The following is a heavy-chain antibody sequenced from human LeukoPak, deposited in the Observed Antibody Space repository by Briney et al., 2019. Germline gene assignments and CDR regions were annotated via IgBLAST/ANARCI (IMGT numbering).Heavy chain of an antibody. CDR1: GFTFSSYW. Sequence: GGSLRLSCAASGFTFSSYWMSWVRQAPGKGLEWVANIKQDGSEKYYVDSVKGRFTISRDNAKNSLYLQMNSLRGEDTAFYYCTKDIQPGGTDVWGPGTTVTVSS. J-gene: IGHJ6*02. CDR2: IKQDGSEK. V-gene: IGHV3-7*03. CDR3: TKDIQPGGTDV.